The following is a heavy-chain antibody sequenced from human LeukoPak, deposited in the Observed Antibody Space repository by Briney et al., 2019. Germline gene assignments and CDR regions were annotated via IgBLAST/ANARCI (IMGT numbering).Heavy chain of an antibody. Sequence: GRSLRISCAASGFTFSSYGMHWVRQAPGKGLEWVAVISYDGSNKYYADSVKGRFTISRDNSKNTLYLQMNSLRAEDTAVYYCAKVVSGYWGQGTLVTVSS. J-gene: IGHJ4*02. D-gene: IGHD2-21*01. V-gene: IGHV3-30*18. CDR1: GFTFSSYG. CDR3: AKVVSGY. CDR2: ISYDGSNK.